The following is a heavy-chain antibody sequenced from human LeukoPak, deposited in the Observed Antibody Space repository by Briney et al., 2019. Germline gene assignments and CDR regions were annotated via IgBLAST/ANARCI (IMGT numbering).Heavy chain of an antibody. CDR1: GFIFSSYS. V-gene: IGHV3-23*01. D-gene: IGHD1-26*01. CDR2: ISGSGGST. CDR3: AKAGSGMDLIYFDY. Sequence: PGGSLRLSCAASGFIFSSYSMSWVRQAPGKGLEWVSAISGSGGSTYYADSVKGRFTISRDNSKNTLYLQMNSLRAEDTAVYYCAKAGSGMDLIYFDYWGQGTLVTVSS. J-gene: IGHJ4*02.